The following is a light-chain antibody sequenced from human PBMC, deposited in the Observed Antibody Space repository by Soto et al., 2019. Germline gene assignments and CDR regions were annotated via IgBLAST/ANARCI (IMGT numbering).Light chain of an antibody. Sequence: EILMTQSPATLSVSPGERATLSCRASQSVSSNLAWYQQKPGQAPRFLIYDASTRATTIPARFSGSGSGTEFTLTISSLQSEDFAVYYCQQYNNWPWTLGQGTKVDIK. CDR1: QSVSSN. V-gene: IGKV3-15*01. CDR2: DAS. J-gene: IGKJ1*01. CDR3: QQYNNWPWT.